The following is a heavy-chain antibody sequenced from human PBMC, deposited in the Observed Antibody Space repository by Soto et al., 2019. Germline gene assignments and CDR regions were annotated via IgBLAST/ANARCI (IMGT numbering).Heavy chain of an antibody. CDR2: IDESGNT. V-gene: IGHV4-39*02. Sequence: PSETLSLTCTVSGGPIRSSSHSWDWIRQSPGTGLEWIGSIDESGNTYYNPSLKSRVIMSVDTSKNQFSLKLISVTGADSGFYYWAIEGGYVDDWGQGTLVTVSS. J-gene: IGHJ4*01. CDR3: AIEGGYVDD. D-gene: IGHD1-26*01. CDR1: GGPIRSSSHS.